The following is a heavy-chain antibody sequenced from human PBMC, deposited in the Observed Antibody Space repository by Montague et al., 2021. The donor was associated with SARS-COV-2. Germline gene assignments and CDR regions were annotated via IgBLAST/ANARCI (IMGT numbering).Heavy chain of an antibody. Sequence: SXTLSLTCAVYGGSFSGNYWNWIRQPPGKGLEWIGEINHGGGTNYNPSLKSRLTISADTSKNQFSLKLTSVAAADTAVYYCARLRDGVVPSPILGVGPYYSYYYMGVWGKGTTVTVSS. CDR1: GGSFSGNY. CDR2: INHGGGT. V-gene: IGHV4-34*01. J-gene: IGHJ6*03. CDR3: ARLRDGVVPSPILGVGPYYSYYYMGV. D-gene: IGHD3-10*01.